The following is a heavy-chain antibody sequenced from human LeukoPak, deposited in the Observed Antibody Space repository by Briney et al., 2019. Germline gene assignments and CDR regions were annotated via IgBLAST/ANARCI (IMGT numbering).Heavy chain of an antibody. Sequence: GGSLRLSCAASGFTFSTYAMTWVCQAPGKGLEWVSSISGSGDSTYYADSVKGRFTISRDNSRRALYLQMNNLRAEDTAVYYCARWLRRPIDCWGQGTLVTVSS. CDR2: ISGSGDST. V-gene: IGHV3-23*01. CDR3: ARWLRRPIDC. J-gene: IGHJ4*02. D-gene: IGHD5-12*01. CDR1: GFTFSTYA.